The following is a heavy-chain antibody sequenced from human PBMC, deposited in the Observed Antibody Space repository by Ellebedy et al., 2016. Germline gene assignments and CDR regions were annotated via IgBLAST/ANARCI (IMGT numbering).Heavy chain of an antibody. D-gene: IGHD2-21*01. CDR1: GYTFTSYG. CDR3: ARAVSGRHIVPGGNWYFDL. J-gene: IGHJ2*01. V-gene: IGHV1-69*04. CDR2: IIPILNIT. Sequence: ASVKVSCKASGYTFTSYGISWVRQAPGQGLEWMAMIIPILNITNYAQKFQGRVTITADKSTNTAYMELSGLRSEDTAVYYCARAVSGRHIVPGGNWYFDLWGRGTLVTVSS.